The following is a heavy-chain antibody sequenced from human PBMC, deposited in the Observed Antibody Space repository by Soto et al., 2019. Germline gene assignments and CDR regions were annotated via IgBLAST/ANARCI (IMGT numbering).Heavy chain of an antibody. D-gene: IGHD6-19*01. J-gene: IGHJ4*02. CDR2: VSHDGRNT. V-gene: IGHV3-30*18. CDR3: AKGGRQWLVTSDFNY. CDR1: GFTFSDYT. Sequence: VQLVESGGGVVQPGRSLRLSCAASGFTFSDYTMHWVRQAPGKGLEWVAVVSHDGRNTHYADSVKGRFTISRDSSKNTVSLEMTSLRAEDTAVYYGAKGGRQWLVTSDFNYWGQGALVTVSS.